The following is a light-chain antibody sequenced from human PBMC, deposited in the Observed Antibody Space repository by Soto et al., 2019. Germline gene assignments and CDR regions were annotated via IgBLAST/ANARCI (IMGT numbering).Light chain of an antibody. V-gene: IGLV2-14*01. CDR1: NSDVNY. J-gene: IGLJ1*01. CDR2: EVI. Sequence: QSVLTQPASVSGAPGQSITISCTGTNSDVNYVSWHQQHPGKAPKLMIYEVINRSSGVSNRFSGSKSGNTASLTISGLQTEDEADYYCNSYVAGSNVFGTGTKVTVL. CDR3: NSYVAGSNV.